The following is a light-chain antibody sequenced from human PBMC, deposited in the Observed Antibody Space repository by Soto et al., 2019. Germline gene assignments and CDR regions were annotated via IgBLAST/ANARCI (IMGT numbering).Light chain of an antibody. CDR3: MQALQTPLT. CDR2: LGS. Sequence: DIVMTQSPLSLPATPGEPASISCRSSQSLLHSNGYNYLDWYLQKPGQSPQLLIYLGSNRASGVPDRFSGSGSGTDFTLKISRVEAEDVGVYYCMQALQTPLTFGKGTRLEIK. V-gene: IGKV2-28*01. CDR1: QSLLHSNGYNY. J-gene: IGKJ5*01.